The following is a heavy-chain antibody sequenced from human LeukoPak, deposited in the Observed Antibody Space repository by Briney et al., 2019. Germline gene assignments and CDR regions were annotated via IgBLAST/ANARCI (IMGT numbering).Heavy chain of an antibody. CDR2: ISPDGTKD. V-gene: IGHV3-30-3*01. CDR3: ARGRIAAAAPSNMDV. J-gene: IGHJ6*02. D-gene: IGHD6-13*01. CDR1: GFTFSSYA. Sequence: GGSLRLSCAASGFTFSSYAMHWVRHSPGKGLEWLALISPDGTKDYYPDSVKGRFTISRDNSKNTLYLQMNGLGAADTAVYYCARGRIAAAAPSNMDVWGQGTTVTVSS.